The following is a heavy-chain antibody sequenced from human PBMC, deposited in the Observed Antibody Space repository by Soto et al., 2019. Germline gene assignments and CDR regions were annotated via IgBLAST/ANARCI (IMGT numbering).Heavy chain of an antibody. Sequence: GGSLRLSCAASGFTFSSYAMSWVRQAPGKGLEWVSAISGSGGSTYYADSVKGRFTISRGNSKNTLYLQMNSLRAEDTAVYYCAKDAYYYGSGSPFDYWGQGTLVIVSS. V-gene: IGHV3-23*01. CDR2: ISGSGGST. CDR3: AKDAYYYGSGSPFDY. J-gene: IGHJ4*02. D-gene: IGHD3-10*01. CDR1: GFTFSSYA.